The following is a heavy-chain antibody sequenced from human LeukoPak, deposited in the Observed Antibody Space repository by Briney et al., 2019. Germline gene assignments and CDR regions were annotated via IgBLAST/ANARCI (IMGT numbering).Heavy chain of an antibody. V-gene: IGHV3-20*04. CDR3: ARASMVESPDY. CDR2: INWNGGST. Sequence: GGSLRLSCAASGFTFDDYGMSWVRQAPGKGLEWVSGINWNGGSTGYADSVKGRFTTSRDSAKNSLYLQMSSLRAEDTALYYCARASMVESPDYWGQGTLVTVSS. CDR1: GFTFDDYG. D-gene: IGHD2-15*01. J-gene: IGHJ4*02.